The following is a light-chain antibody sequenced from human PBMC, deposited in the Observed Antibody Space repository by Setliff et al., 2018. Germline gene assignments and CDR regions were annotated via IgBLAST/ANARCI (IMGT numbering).Light chain of an antibody. J-gene: IGLJ1*01. V-gene: IGLV3-21*03. CDR1: NIGDKG. CDR3: QVWDPASDHRV. Sequence: SYELTQPPSESVAPGKTARITCGGHNIGDKGVHWYQQKPGQAPVLVVYDDSDRPSGIPGRFSGSNSGNTATLTISRVEAGDEADYYCQVWDPASDHRVFGTGTKAPS. CDR2: DDS.